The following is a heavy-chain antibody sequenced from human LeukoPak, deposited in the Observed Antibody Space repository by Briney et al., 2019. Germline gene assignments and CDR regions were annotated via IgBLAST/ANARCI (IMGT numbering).Heavy chain of an antibody. CDR1: GLSFTSFA. Sequence: PGGSLRLSCAASGLSFTSFAMSWVRQAPARGPEWVSSLRGDGETFYADSVRGRFTLSRDDSRNTVYLQLNNLRVEHTAIYYCARASWVSSADAVRWGQGTQVTVSS. J-gene: IGHJ4*02. D-gene: IGHD3-16*01. V-gene: IGHV3-23*01. CDR3: ARASWVSSADAVR. CDR2: LRGDGET.